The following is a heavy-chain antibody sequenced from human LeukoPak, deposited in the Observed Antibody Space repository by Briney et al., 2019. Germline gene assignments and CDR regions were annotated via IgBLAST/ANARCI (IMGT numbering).Heavy chain of an antibody. D-gene: IGHD2-15*01. J-gene: IGHJ4*02. CDR1: AYTFTSYG. Sequence: GASVTVSCTASAYTFTSYGISWVRQAPGQGLEWMGWISGYNGNTNYAQKLQGRVTMTTDTSTSTAYMELRSLRSDDTAVYYCARGPTLRIDCSGGSCYGTWVAGVDYWGQGTLVTVSS. CDR2: ISGYNGNT. CDR3: ARGPTLRIDCSGGSCYGTWVAGVDY. V-gene: IGHV1-18*01.